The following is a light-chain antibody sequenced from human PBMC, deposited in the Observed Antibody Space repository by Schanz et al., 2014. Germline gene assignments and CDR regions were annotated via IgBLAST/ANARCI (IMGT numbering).Light chain of an antibody. CDR1: SSDVGSYGF. CDR3: SSYAGSTTSWV. J-gene: IGLJ3*02. V-gene: IGLV2-23*02. CDR2: DVT. Sequence: QSVLTQPPSASGSPGQSVTISCTGTSSDVGSYGFVSWYQQHPGKAPKLMIYDVTSRPSGVSDRFSGSKSANTASLTISGLQAEDEADYYCSSYAGSTTSWVFGGGTKLTVL.